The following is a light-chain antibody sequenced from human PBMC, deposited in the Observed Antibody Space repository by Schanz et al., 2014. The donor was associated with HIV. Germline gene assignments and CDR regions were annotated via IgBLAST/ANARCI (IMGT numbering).Light chain of an antibody. CDR1: SSNIGADFD. Sequence: QSVLAQPPSVSGAPGQRVTISCTGSSSNIGADFDVHWYQLLPGTAPKLLIFDNTNRPSGVPARFSGSKSGSSASLAISGLQAEDEADYYCSSHAGRSSFVVFGGGTKLTVL. V-gene: IGLV1-40*01. CDR3: SSHAGRSSFVV. J-gene: IGLJ2*01. CDR2: DNT.